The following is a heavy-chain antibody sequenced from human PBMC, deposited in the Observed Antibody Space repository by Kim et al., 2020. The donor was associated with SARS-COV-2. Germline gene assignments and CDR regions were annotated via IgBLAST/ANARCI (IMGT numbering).Heavy chain of an antibody. J-gene: IGHJ6*02. CDR3: ASPCSSTSCYTDYYYGMDV. CDR1: GGTFSSYA. Sequence: SVKVSCKASGGTFSSYAISWVRQAPGQGLEWMGGIIPIFGTANYAQKFQGRVTITADESTSTAYMELSSLRSEDTAVYYCASPCSSTSCYTDYYYGMDVWGQGTTVTVSS. D-gene: IGHD2-2*02. V-gene: IGHV1-69*13. CDR2: IIPIFGTA.